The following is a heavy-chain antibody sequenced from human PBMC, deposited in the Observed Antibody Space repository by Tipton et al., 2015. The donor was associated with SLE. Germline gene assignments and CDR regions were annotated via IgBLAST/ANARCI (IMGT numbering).Heavy chain of an antibody. V-gene: IGHV3-30*02. CDR3: AEELLPYYGMDV. Sequence: SGPEVKKPGASVKVSCKASGYTFTSYGMHWVRQAPGKGPEWVAVIWYDGSDKHYADSVRGRFTISRDNSKNTLYLQMNSLRVEDTAVYYCAEELLPYYGMDVWGQGTTVTVSS. D-gene: IGHD5-18*01. J-gene: IGHJ6*02. CDR2: IWYDGSDK. CDR1: GYTFTSYG.